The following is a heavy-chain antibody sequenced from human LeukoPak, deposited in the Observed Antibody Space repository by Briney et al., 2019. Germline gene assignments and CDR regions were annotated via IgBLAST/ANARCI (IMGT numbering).Heavy chain of an antibody. Sequence: SETLSLTCTVSCGSISSGGYYWSWIRQPAGKGLEWIGRIYTSGSTNYNPSLKSRVTISVDTSKNQLSLKLSSVTAADTAVYYCARSPYNWNYANYYFDYWGQGTLVTVSS. CDR1: CGSISSGGYY. V-gene: IGHV4-61*02. CDR2: IYTSGST. CDR3: ARSPYNWNYANYYFDY. J-gene: IGHJ4*02. D-gene: IGHD1-7*01.